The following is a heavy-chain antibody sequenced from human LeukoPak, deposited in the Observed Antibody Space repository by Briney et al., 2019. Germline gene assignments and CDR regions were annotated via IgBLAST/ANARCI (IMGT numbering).Heavy chain of an antibody. CDR2: VNTDGRTT. J-gene: IGHJ4*02. CDR3: SMDLSGAHDY. V-gene: IGHV3-74*01. CDR1: GFTFRNYW. Sequence: GGSLRLSCAASGFTFRNYWMHWVRQAPGKGLVWVSRVNTDGRTTNYADSVRGRFTISRDNAENTLYLQMNSLRVEDTAVYYCSMDLSGAHDYWGQGSVVTVSS. D-gene: IGHD2-2*03.